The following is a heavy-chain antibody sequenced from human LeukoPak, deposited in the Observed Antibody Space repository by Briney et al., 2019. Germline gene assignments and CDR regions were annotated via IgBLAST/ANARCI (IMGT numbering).Heavy chain of an antibody. V-gene: IGHV1-69*13. CDR3: AREASSLNGMDV. D-gene: IGHD2-2*01. CDR2: IIPIFGTA. J-gene: IGHJ6*02. CDR1: GGTFSSYA. Sequence: SVKVSCKASGGTFSSYAISWVRQAPGQGLESMGGIIPIFGTANYAQKFQGRVTITADESTSTAYMELSSLRSEDTAVYYCAREASSLNGMDVWGQGTTVTVSS.